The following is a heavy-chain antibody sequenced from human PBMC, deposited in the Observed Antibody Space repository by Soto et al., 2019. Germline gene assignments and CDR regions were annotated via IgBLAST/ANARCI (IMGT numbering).Heavy chain of an antibody. CDR2: INPSGGST. Sequence: QVQLVQSGAEVKKSGASVKVSCKASGYTFMRYYIHWVRQAPGQGLEWMGIINPSGGSTSYALKFQGRVTMTRDTSTSTVQMELSSVRSEDTAVYYCAKDTKRLTFYYGSGSYQKHSMDLWGQATTVTVSS. V-gene: IGHV1-46*01. CDR1: GYTFMRYY. D-gene: IGHD3-10*01. CDR3: AKDTKRLTFYYGSGSYQKHSMDL. J-gene: IGHJ6*02.